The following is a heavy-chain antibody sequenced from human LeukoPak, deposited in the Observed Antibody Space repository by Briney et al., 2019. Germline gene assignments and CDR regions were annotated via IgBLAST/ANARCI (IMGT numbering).Heavy chain of an antibody. Sequence: GRSLRLSCAASGFTFSSYAMHWVRQAPGKGLEWVAVISYDGSNKYYADSVKGRFTISRDNSKNTLYLQMNSLRAEDTAVYYCARAREIIWDQGTLVTVSS. CDR1: GFTFSSYA. CDR2: ISYDGSNK. CDR3: ARAREII. J-gene: IGHJ4*02. V-gene: IGHV3-30-3*01. D-gene: IGHD1-26*01.